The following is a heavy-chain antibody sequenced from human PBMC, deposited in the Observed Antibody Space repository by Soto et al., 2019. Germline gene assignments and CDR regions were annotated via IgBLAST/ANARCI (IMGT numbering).Heavy chain of an antibody. Sequence: PGGSLRLSCAASGFTFSSYEMNWVRQAPGKGLEWVSYISSSGSTIYYADSVKGRFTISRDNAKNSLYLQMNSLRAEDTAVYYCESTDGYGDYGHDAFDIWGQGTMVTVSS. CDR1: GFTFSSYE. J-gene: IGHJ3*02. CDR3: ESTDGYGDYGHDAFDI. V-gene: IGHV3-48*03. CDR2: ISSSGSTI. D-gene: IGHD4-17*01.